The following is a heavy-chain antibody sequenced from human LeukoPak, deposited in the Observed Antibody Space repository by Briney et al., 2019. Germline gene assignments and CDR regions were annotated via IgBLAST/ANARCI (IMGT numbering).Heavy chain of an antibody. V-gene: IGHV4-30-2*01. J-gene: IGHJ4*02. D-gene: IGHD6-25*01. Sequence: PSETLSLTCAVSGGSISSGGYSWRWIRQPPGKGLEWIGYIYHSGSTYYNPSLKSRVTISVDRSKNQFSLKLSSVTAADTAVYYCARQSYSSGCYADYWGQGTLVTVSS. CDR1: GGSISSGGYS. CDR2: IYHSGST. CDR3: ARQSYSSGCYADY.